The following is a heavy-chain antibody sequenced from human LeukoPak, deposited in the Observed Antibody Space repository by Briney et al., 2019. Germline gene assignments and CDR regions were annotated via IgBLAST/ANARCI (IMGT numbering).Heavy chain of an antibody. J-gene: IGHJ4*02. CDR3: ASGLGVPAASPNDY. V-gene: IGHV1-8*01. D-gene: IGHD2-2*01. CDR2: MNPNSGNT. Sequence: MNPNSGNTGYAQKFPGRVTMTGNTSISTAYMELSSLRSEDTAVYYCASGLGVPAASPNDYWGQGTLVTVSS.